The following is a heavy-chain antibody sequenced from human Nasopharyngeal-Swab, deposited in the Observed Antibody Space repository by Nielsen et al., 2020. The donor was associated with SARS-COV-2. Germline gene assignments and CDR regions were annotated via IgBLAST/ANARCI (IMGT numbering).Heavy chain of an antibody. D-gene: IGHD3-3*01. CDR3: AKDRVGGYYDFWSGQYEYYFDY. Sequence: VRQAPGKGLEWVSAISGSVGSTYYADSVKGRFTISRDNSKNTLYLQMNSLRAEDTAVYYCAKDRVGGYYDFWSGQYEYYFDYWGQGTLVTVSS. J-gene: IGHJ4*02. V-gene: IGHV3-23*01. CDR2: ISGSVGST.